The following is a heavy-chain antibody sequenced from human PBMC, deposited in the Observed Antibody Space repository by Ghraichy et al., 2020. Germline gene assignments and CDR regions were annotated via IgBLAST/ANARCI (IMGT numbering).Heavy chain of an antibody. CDR2: INPSGGAT. CDR3: ARGRTHDYVWGNPPWEY. CDR1: GYTLTSYY. D-gene: IGHD3-16*01. Sequence: ASVKVSCKASGYTLTSYYMNWARQAPGQGLEWMGIINPSGGATTYAQKFQGRVTMTRDSSASTVYMELTSLRSEDTAVYYCARGRTHDYVWGNPPWEYWGQGTLVTVSS. V-gene: IGHV1-46*01. J-gene: IGHJ4*02.